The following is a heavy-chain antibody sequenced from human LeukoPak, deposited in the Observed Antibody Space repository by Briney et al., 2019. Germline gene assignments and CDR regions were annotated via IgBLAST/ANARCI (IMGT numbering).Heavy chain of an antibody. V-gene: IGHV1-18*01. CDR1: VYTFNTYG. D-gene: IGHD6-19*01. CDR3: ARWSYSSDWYFGTFDI. J-gene: IGHJ3*02. CDR2: ISTYDGNT. Sequence: ASVKVSCKASVYTFNTYGICWVRQAPGQGGEWMGWISTYDGNTNYAQNPQGRVTMTTDTSTRTAYMELKSLRSGDTAVYYCARWSYSSDWYFGTFDIWGQGTTVTISS.